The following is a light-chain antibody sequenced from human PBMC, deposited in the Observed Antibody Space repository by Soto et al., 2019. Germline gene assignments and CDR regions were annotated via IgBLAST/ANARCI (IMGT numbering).Light chain of an antibody. CDR1: SSDIGRYNF. CDR2: EAT. CDR3: TSYTITSPYV. Sequence: QSVLTQPASMSGSPGQSITISCTGTSSDIGRYNFVSWYQHHPGKAPKLIIYEATKRPSGVSYRFSGSKSGNTASLTISGLQAEDEADYYCTSYTITSPYVFGTGTKVTVI. J-gene: IGLJ1*01. V-gene: IGLV2-14*01.